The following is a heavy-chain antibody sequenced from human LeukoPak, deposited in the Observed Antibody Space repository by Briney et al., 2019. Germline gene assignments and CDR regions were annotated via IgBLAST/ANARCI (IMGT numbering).Heavy chain of an antibody. Sequence: SETLSLTCTVSGGSISSSSYYWGWIRQPPGKGLEWIGSIYYSGSTYYNPSLKSRVTISVDTSKNQFSLKLSSVTAADTAVYYCARPQWLASYNWFDPWGQGTLVTVSS. CDR3: ARPQWLASYNWFDP. D-gene: IGHD5-12*01. CDR1: GGSISSSSYY. J-gene: IGHJ5*02. V-gene: IGHV4-39*01. CDR2: IYYSGST.